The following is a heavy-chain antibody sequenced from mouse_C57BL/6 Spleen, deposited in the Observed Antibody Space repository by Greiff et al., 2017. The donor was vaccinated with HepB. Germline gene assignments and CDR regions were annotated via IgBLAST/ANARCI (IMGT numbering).Heavy chain of an antibody. D-gene: IGHD1-1*01. Sequence: EVKLMESGGGLVQPKGSLKLSCAASGFSFNTYAMNWVRQAPGKGLEWVARIRSKSNNYATYYADSVKDRFTISRDDSESMLYLQMNNLKTEDTAMYYCVRQDYGSPMDYWGQGTSVTVSS. CDR1: GFSFNTYA. J-gene: IGHJ4*01. CDR2: IRSKSNNYAT. V-gene: IGHV10-1*01. CDR3: VRQDYGSPMDY.